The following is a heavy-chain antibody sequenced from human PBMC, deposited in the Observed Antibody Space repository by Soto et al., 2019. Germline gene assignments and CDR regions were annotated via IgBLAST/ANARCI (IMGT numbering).Heavy chain of an antibody. Sequence: QVQLQESGPGLVKPWETLSLTCGVSGGSISNYYWSWIRQPPGKGLEWIGYIHDSGITKYNPSLKSRVSVSLDTSKNHFSLRLTSVTAADSACYDCARTVNDFWSGCSYYFDSWGQGTLVTVSS. J-gene: IGHJ4*02. CDR1: GGSISNYY. D-gene: IGHD3-3*01. CDR2: IHDSGIT. V-gene: IGHV4-59*01. CDR3: ARTVNDFWSGCSYYFDS.